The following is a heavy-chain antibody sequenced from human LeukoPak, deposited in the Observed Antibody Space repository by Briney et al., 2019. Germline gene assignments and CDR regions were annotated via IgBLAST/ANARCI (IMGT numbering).Heavy chain of an antibody. V-gene: IGHV5-51*01. D-gene: IGHD6-19*01. CDR2: MYPGDSDT. Sequence: GGALEISLQGSGWGFTSCWIGWVRQLPGKGVGWVGIMYPGDSDTRYSPSFQGQVTISADKSISTAYLQWSSLKASDTAMYYCARLSSGWYHGDGWGQGTLVAVSS. J-gene: IGHJ4*02. CDR3: ARLSSGWYHGDG. CDR1: GWGFTSCW.